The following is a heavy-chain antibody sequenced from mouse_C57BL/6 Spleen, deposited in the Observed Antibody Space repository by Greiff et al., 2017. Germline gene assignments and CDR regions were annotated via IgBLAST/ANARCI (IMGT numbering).Heavy chain of an antibody. V-gene: IGHV1-61*01. D-gene: IGHD4-1*01. CDR3: AREVLTGAFDY. Sequence: VQLQQPGAELVRPGSSVKLSCKASGYTFTSYWMDWVKQRPGQGLEWIGNIYPSDSETHYNQKFKDKATLTVDESSSTAYMQLSSLTSEDSAVYYCAREVLTGAFDYWGQGTTLTVSS. CDR1: GYTFTSYW. J-gene: IGHJ2*01. CDR2: IYPSDSET.